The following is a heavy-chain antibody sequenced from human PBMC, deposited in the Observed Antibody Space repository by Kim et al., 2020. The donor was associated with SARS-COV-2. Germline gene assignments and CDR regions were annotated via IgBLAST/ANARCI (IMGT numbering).Heavy chain of an antibody. Sequence: SVKVSCKASGGTFSSYAISWVRQAPGQGLEWMGGIIPIFGTANYAQKFQGRVTITADESTSTAYMELSSLRSEDTAVYYCAVWGFGEFRYYYYGMDVWGQGTTVTVSS. J-gene: IGHJ6*02. CDR1: GGTFSSYA. V-gene: IGHV1-69*13. CDR2: IIPIFGTA. CDR3: AVWGFGEFRYYYYGMDV. D-gene: IGHD3-10*01.